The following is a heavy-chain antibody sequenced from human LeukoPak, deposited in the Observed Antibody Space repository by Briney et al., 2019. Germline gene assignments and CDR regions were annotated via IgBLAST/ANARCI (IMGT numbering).Heavy chain of an antibody. V-gene: IGHV3-30*18. CDR2: ISYDGSNK. D-gene: IGHD6-13*01. J-gene: IGHJ3*02. Sequence: PGGSLRLSCAASGFTFSSYGMHWVRQAPGKGLEWVAVISYDGSNKYYADSVKGRFTISRDNSKNTLYLQMNSLRAEDTAVYYCAKGRSSSWFSRVDAFDIWGQGTMVTVSS. CDR1: GFTFSSYG. CDR3: AKGRSSSWFSRVDAFDI.